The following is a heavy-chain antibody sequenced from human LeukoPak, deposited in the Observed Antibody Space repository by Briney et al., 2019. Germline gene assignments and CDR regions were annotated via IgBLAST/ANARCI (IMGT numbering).Heavy chain of an antibody. D-gene: IGHD3-22*01. J-gene: IGHJ4*02. V-gene: IGHV4-38-2*02. CDR3: ASPYYYDSSGYGGPHGYFDY. CDR1: GYSISSGYY. CDR2: IYHSGST. Sequence: PSETLSLTCTVSGYSISSGYYWGWIRQPPGKGLEWIGSIYHSGSTYYNPSLKSRVTISVDTSKNQFSLKLSYVTAADTDVYYCASPYYYDSSGYGGPHGYFDYWGQGTLVTVSS.